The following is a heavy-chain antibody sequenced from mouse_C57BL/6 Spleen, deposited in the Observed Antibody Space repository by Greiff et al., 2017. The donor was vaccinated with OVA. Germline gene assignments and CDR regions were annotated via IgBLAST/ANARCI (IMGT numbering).Heavy chain of an antibody. CDR3: ARDPITTVPYWYFDV. J-gene: IGHJ1*03. V-gene: IGHV5-4*01. Sequence: EVQLVESGGGLVKPGGSLKLSCAASGFTFSSYAMSWVRQTPEKRLEWVATISDGGSYTYYPDNVKGRFTISRDNAKNNLYLQMSHLKSDDTAMYYCARDPITTVPYWYFDVWGTGTTVTVSS. CDR1: GFTFSSYA. D-gene: IGHD1-1*01. CDR2: ISDGGSYT.